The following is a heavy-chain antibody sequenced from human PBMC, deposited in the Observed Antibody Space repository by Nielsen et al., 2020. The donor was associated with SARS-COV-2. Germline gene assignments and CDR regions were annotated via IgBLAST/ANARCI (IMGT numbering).Heavy chain of an antibody. J-gene: IGHJ3*01. CDR3: ARFGRIVDVGGGTTFPDVFDV. Sequence: GESLKISCAGSGFTFSDYYMSWIRQAPGKGLEWVAQMSGSSSYIHYADSVKGRYTISKDSAKNSLYLQMNSLRAEDTAVYYCARFGRIVDVGGGTTFPDVFDVWGQGTAVTVSS. CDR2: MSGSSSYI. D-gene: IGHD1-26*01. CDR1: GFTFSDYY. V-gene: IGHV3-11*03.